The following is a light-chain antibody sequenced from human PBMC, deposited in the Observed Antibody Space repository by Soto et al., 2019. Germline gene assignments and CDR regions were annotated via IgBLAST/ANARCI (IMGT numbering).Light chain of an antibody. CDR1: QTVSNTY. Sequence: EIVLTQFPGALSLSPGERVTLSCRASQTVSNTYLAWYQQKSGQAPKFLIYGASNRATGIPDRFSGSGSGTDFNLTISRLEPEDFAGYYCQQYGALPPTFGGGIKVEIK. CDR2: GAS. V-gene: IGKV3-20*01. J-gene: IGKJ4*01. CDR3: QQYGALPPT.